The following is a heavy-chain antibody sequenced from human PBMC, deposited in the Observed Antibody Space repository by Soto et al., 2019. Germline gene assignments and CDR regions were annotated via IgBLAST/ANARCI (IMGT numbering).Heavy chain of an antibody. CDR1: GGTFSSYT. CDR2: IIPIHGIA. D-gene: IGHD6-6*01. CDR3: ARIGIAARPDYFDY. V-gene: IGHV1-69*02. Sequence: SVKVSCKASGGTFSSYTISWVRQAPGQGLEWMGRIIPIHGIANYAQKFQGRVTITRDTSASTAYMELSSLRSEDTAVYYCARIGIAARPDYFDYWGQGALVTAPQ. J-gene: IGHJ4*02.